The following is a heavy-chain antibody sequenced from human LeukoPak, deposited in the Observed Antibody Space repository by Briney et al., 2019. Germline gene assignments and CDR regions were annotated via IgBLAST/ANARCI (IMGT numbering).Heavy chain of an antibody. J-gene: IGHJ4*02. CDR1: GFTFSSYA. Sequence: GGSLRLSCAASGFTFSSYAMHWVRQVPGKGLEWVAVISYDGSNKYYADSVKGRFTISRDNSKNTLYLQMNSLRAEDTAVYYCARDSDDILTGYSLVGYWGQGTLVTVSS. D-gene: IGHD3-9*01. V-gene: IGHV3-30-3*01. CDR2: ISYDGSNK. CDR3: ARDSDDILTGYSLVGY.